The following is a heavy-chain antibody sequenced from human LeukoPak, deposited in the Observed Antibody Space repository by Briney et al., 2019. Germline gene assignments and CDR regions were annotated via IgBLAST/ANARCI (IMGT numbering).Heavy chain of an antibody. CDR3: ARVGSIAVAGYYFDY. CDR1: GFTFGDYA. CDR2: ISSSSSYI. V-gene: IGHV3-21*01. D-gene: IGHD6-19*01. Sequence: GGSLRLSCTASGFTFGDYAMSWFRQAPGKGLEWVSSISSSSSYIYYADSVKGRFTISRDNAKNSLYLQMNSLRAEDTAVYYCARVGSIAVAGYYFDYWGQGTLVTVSS. J-gene: IGHJ4*02.